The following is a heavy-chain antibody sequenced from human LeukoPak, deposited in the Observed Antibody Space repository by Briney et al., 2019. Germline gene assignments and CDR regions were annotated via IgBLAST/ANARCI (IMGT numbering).Heavy chain of an antibody. CDR3: SRTLCGSSSCDAHEKDWFDP. Sequence: ASVKVSCKASGYTFTGYYMHWVRQAPGQGLECMGWINPNSGGTNYAQNFQGRVPMTRDPSISTAYLDLSGLRSDDTAVYYCSRTLCGSSSCDAHEKDWFDPWGQGTLVTVSS. CDR1: GYTFTGYY. V-gene: IGHV1-2*02. J-gene: IGHJ5*02. CDR2: INPNSGGT. D-gene: IGHD2-2*01.